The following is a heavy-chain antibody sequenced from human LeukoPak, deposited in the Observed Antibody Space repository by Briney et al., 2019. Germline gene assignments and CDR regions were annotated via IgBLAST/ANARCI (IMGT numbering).Heavy chain of an antibody. CDR1: GFPFSNYA. CDR2: IRVSDNT. Sequence: PGGSLRLSCAAPGFPFSNYAMGWVRQPPGKGLEWVSGIRVSDNTYYADSVKGRFTISRDNSENTLYLQISGLRAEDTAVYYCAKGTGDMGYYFDYWGQGTLVTVSS. V-gene: IGHV3-23*01. J-gene: IGHJ4*02. D-gene: IGHD7-27*01. CDR3: AKGTGDMGYYFDY.